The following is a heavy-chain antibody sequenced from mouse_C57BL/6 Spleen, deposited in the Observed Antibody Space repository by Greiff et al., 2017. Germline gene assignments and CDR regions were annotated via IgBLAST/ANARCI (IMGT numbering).Heavy chain of an antibody. CDR1: GFTFNSYA. J-gene: IGHJ2*01. Sequence: EVQGVESGEGLVKPGGSLKLSCAASGFTFNSYAMSWVRQTPEKRLEWVAYISSGGDYIYYADTVKGRFTISRDNARNTLYLQMSSLKSEDTAMYYCTRACITTVPAYFDYWGQGTTLTVSS. CDR2: ISSGGDYI. V-gene: IGHV5-9-1*02. D-gene: IGHD1-1*01. CDR3: TRACITTVPAYFDY.